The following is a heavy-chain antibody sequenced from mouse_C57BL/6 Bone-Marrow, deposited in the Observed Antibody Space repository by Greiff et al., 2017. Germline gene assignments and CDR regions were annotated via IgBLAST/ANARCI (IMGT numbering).Heavy chain of an antibody. V-gene: IGHV1-82*01. D-gene: IGHD2-3*01. Sequence: QVQLQQSGPELVKPGASVKISCKASGYAFSSSWMNWVKQRPGKGLEWIGRIYPGDGATNYNGKFKGKATLTADKSSSTAYMQLSSLTSEDSAVYFCARSGDYDGYYGGYFDVWGTGTTVTVSS. J-gene: IGHJ1*03. CDR3: ARSGDYDGYYGGYFDV. CDR1: GYAFSSSW. CDR2: IYPGDGAT.